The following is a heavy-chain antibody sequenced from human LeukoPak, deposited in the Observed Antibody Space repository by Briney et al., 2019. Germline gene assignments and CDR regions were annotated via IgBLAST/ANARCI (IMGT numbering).Heavy chain of an antibody. CDR1: GGSFSGYY. V-gene: IGHV4-34*01. J-gene: IGHJ4*02. CDR3: ASRQWLVRGPPPT. CDR2: INHSGST. D-gene: IGHD6-19*01. Sequence: SETLSLTCAVYGGSFSGYYWSWIRQPPGKGLEWIGEINHSGSTNYNPSLKSRVTISVDTSKNQFSLKLSSVTAADTAVYYCASRQWLVRGPPPTWGQGTLVTVSS.